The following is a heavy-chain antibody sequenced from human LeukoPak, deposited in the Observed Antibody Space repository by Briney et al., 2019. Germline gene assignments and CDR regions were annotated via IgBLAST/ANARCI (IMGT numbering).Heavy chain of an antibody. J-gene: IGHJ3*02. CDR3: AKVFGVVIINDAFDI. V-gene: IGHV3-23*01. CDR2: ISGSGGST. Sequence: PGGSLRLSCAAYGFTFSNYNMNWVRQAPGTRLKWVSAISGSGGSTYYADSVKGRFTISRDNSKNTLYLQMNSLRAEDTAVYYCAKVFGVVIINDAFDIWGQGTMVTVSS. D-gene: IGHD3-3*01. CDR1: GFTFSNYN.